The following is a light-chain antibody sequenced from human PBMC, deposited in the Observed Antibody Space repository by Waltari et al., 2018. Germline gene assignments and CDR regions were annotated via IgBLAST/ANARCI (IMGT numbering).Light chain of an antibody. V-gene: IGKV4-1*01. CDR1: QNPLYSSNNKNF. CDR2: WSS. Sequence: DIVMTQSPDSLAVSLGERATINCNSSQNPLYSSNNKNFLGWYQLKPGQPPKLLMYWSSTRESGVPDRFSGSGSETDFTLTISSLQAEDVAVYYCQQYYSSPPTFGQGTRVEI. J-gene: IGKJ1*01. CDR3: QQYYSSPPT.